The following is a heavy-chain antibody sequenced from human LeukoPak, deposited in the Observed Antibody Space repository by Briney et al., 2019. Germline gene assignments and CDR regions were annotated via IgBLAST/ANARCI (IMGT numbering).Heavy chain of an antibody. CDR2: IRRDGSHK. V-gene: IGHV3-30*02. J-gene: IGHJ4*02. CDR3: AKSSIMFAAGRLGSIDF. CDR1: GFAFNDFA. D-gene: IGHD6-25*01. Sequence: GGSLRLSCAASGFAFNDFAMYWVRQAPGKGLDWVALIRRDGSHKYYAHSIKGRFTISRDNSKNTLYLQMSSLRAEDTAVYYCAKSSIMFAAGRLGSIDFWGQGTLVTVTS.